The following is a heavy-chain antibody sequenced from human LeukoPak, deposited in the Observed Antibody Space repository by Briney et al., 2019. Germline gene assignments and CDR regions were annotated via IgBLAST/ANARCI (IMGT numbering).Heavy chain of an antibody. Sequence: GGSLRLSCAASGFTFSSYAMSWVRQAPGKGLEWVSAISGSGGSTYYADSMKGRFTISRDNSKNTLYLQMNSLRAEDTAVYYCAKVGPYTYYYDSSGYDPFDYWGQGTLVTVSS. CDR3: AKVGPYTYYYDSSGYDPFDY. J-gene: IGHJ4*02. CDR1: GFTFSSYA. D-gene: IGHD3-22*01. V-gene: IGHV3-23*01. CDR2: ISGSGGST.